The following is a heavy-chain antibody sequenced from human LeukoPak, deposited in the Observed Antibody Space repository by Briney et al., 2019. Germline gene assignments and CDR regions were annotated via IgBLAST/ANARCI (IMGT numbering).Heavy chain of an antibody. CDR3: ARPLHPREGRKVGYSSSWWHAFDI. D-gene: IGHD6-13*01. V-gene: IGHV4-34*01. Sequence: PSETLSLTCAVYGGSFSGYYWSWIRQPPGKGLEWIGEINHSGSTNYNPSLESRVTISVDTSKNQFSLKLSSVTAADTAVYYCARPLHPREGRKVGYSSSWWHAFDIWGQGTMVTVSS. CDR1: GGSFSGYY. J-gene: IGHJ3*02. CDR2: INHSGST.